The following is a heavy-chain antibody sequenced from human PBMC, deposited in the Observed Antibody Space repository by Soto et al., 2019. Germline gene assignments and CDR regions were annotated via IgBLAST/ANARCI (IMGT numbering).Heavy chain of an antibody. V-gene: IGHV3-33*06. CDR1: GFTFSSDG. CDR2: IWHDGSNK. D-gene: IGHD3-10*01. Sequence: QVQLVESGGGVVQPGRSLRLSCAASGFTFSSDGMHWVRQAPGKGLEWVAIIWHDGSNKYYADFVKGRFTLSRDNSRNTLYLQMDILTSEDTAVYYCVKDEHASGTCFFDFWGQGTLFTVSS. CDR3: VKDEHASGTCFFDF. J-gene: IGHJ4*02.